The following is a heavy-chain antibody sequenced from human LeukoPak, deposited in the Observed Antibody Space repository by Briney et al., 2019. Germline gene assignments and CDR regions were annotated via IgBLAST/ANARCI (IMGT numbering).Heavy chain of an antibody. J-gene: IGHJ3*02. V-gene: IGHV3-33*01. CDR1: RFTFSSYG. Sequence: GRSLRLSCAASRFTFSSYGMHWVRQAPGKGLEWVVVIWYDGSNKYYADSVKGRFTISRDNSKNTLYLQMNSLRAEDTAVYYCARDTASRTAFDIWGQGTMVTVSS. CDR2: IWYDGSNK. CDR3: ARDTASRTAFDI.